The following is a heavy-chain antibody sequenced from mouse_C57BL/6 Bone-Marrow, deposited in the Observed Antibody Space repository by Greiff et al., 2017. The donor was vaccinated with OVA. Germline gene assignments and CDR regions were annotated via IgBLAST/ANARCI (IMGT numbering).Heavy chain of an antibody. V-gene: IGHV5-9-1*02. CDR3: TRVTLYDYDVGAWFAY. Sequence: DVQGVESGEGLVKPGGSLKLSCAASGFTFSSYAMSWVRQTPEKRLEWVAYISSGGDYIYYADTVKGRFTISRDNARNTLYLQMSSLKSEDTAMYYCTRVTLYDYDVGAWFAYWGQGTLVTVSA. D-gene: IGHD2-4*01. J-gene: IGHJ3*01. CDR2: ISSGGDYI. CDR1: GFTFSSYA.